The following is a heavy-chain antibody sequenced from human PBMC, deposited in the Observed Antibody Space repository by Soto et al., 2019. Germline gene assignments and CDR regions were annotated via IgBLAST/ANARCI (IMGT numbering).Heavy chain of an antibody. CDR1: GYSFNDYY. CDR3: VRSPGDFRYGMDV. CDR2: INPSTGVT. D-gene: IGHD2-21*02. Sequence: QVQLVQSGAEVKKPGASVKVSCKASGYSFNDYYMHWVRQAPGQGPEWLGWINPSTGVTHFAQKFQGWVTMTRDTSISIAYMELSRLTSDDTAVYYCVRSPGDFRYGMDVWGQWTTVTVSS. J-gene: IGHJ6*02. V-gene: IGHV1-2*04.